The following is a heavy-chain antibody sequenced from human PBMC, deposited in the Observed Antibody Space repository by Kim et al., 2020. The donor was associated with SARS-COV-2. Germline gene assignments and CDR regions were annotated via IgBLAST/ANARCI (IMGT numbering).Heavy chain of an antibody. D-gene: IGHD3-9*01. CDR2: INHSGST. CDR3: ARTYGDYDILTGSDDAFDI. J-gene: IGHJ3*02. CDR1: GGSFSGYY. V-gene: IGHV4-34*01. Sequence: SETLSLTCAVYGGSFSGYYWSWIRQPPGKGLEWIGEINHSGSTNYNPSLKSRVTISVDTSKNQFSLKLSSVTAADTAVYYCARTYGDYDILTGSDDAFDIWGQGTMVTVSS.